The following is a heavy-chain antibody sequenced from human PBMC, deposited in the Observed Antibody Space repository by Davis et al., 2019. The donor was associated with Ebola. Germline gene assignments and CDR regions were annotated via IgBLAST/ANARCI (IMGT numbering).Heavy chain of an antibody. Sequence: GGSLRLSCAASGFTFSSYAMSWVRQAPGKGLEWVSSISVSSGYIYYEDSVKGRFTISRDNPKNTLYMQMNSLRVEDTAMYYCAKIASGATYFDSWGQGTLVTVSS. CDR3: AKIASGATYFDS. D-gene: IGHD1-26*01. CDR2: ISVSSGYI. V-gene: IGHV3-23*01. J-gene: IGHJ4*02. CDR1: GFTFSSYA.